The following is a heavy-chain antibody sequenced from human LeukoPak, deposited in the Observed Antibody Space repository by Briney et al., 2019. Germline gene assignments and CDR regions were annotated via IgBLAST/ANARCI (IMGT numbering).Heavy chain of an antibody. Sequence: SETLSLTCAVSGYSISSGYSWGWIRPPPGKGLEWIGYIYHSGSTYYNPSLKSRVTISVDTSKNQFSLKLSSVTAADTAVHYCARTNYYGSGNYAKFDYWGQGTLVTVSS. CDR1: GYSISSGYS. J-gene: IGHJ4*02. D-gene: IGHD3-10*01. CDR2: IYHSGST. CDR3: ARTNYYGSGNYAKFDY. V-gene: IGHV4-38-2*01.